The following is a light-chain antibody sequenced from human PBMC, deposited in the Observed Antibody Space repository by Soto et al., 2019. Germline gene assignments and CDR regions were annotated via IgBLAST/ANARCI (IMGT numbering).Light chain of an antibody. CDR1: QSISSR. V-gene: IGKV1-5*03. CDR3: QQYGSSPLT. Sequence: DIQMTQSPSTLSASIGDRVTITCRASQSISSRLAWYQQKPGKAPKLLIHEASSLESGVPSRFSGSGSETDFTLTISRLEPEDFAVYYCQQYGSSPLTFGGGTKVEIK. J-gene: IGKJ4*01. CDR2: EAS.